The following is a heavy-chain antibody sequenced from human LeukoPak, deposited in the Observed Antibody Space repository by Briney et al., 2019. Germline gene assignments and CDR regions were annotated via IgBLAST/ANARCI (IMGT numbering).Heavy chain of an antibody. CDR3: VKKLNDRYFDL. D-gene: IGHD1-1*01. V-gene: IGHV3-64D*09. CDR1: GFTFSSHS. CDR2: INSNGGST. J-gene: IGHJ2*01. Sequence: GGSLRLSCSASGFTFSSHSMHWVRLAPGKGLEYVSAINSNGGSTYYADSVKGRFTISRDNSKNTLYLQMSSLRVEDTAMYHCVKKLNDRYFDLWGRGTLVTVSS.